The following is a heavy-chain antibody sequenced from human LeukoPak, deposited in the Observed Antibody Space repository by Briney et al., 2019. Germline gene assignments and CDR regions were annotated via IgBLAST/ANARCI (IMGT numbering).Heavy chain of an antibody. Sequence: GGSLRLSCAASGFTFSTSWMSWVRQAPGKGLEWVANIKTDGSEIYYADSVKGRLTISRDNAKNSLYLQMNSLRAEDTAIYYCATYSRLNAREFQCWGQGTVVTVSS. D-gene: IGHD3-10*02. V-gene: IGHV3-7*01. CDR3: ATYSRLNAREFQC. J-gene: IGHJ1*01. CDR1: GFTFSTSW. CDR2: IKTDGSEI.